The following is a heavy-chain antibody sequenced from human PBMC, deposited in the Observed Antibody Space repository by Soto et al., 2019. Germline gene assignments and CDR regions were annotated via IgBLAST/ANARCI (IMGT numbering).Heavy chain of an antibody. D-gene: IGHD5-12*01. Sequence: LPLTCAFSGSSISSSNWWSWVRQPPGKGLERIGGIYHGGSINYNPPLKSRVAISLDKSKYQVSLKLRSVTAADTAVYYCAREGYKYGHYFDSWGQGNLV. CDR2: IYHGGSI. CDR1: GSSISSSNW. J-gene: IGHJ4*02. V-gene: IGHV4-4*02. CDR3: AREGYKYGHYFDS.